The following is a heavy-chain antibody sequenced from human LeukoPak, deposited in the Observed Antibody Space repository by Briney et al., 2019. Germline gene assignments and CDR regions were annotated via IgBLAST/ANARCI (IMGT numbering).Heavy chain of an antibody. D-gene: IGHD6-19*01. V-gene: IGHV1-46*01. CDR3: ARFAVHRRLAVAGQFGLDY. Sequence: GASVKVSCTASGYIFTSYYIHWVRQAPGQGLEWMGIINPSGGSTNYAQKFQGRVTMTRDTSTSTVYMELSSLRSGDTAVYYCARFAVHRRLAVAGQFGLDYWGQGTLVTVSS. CDR1: GYIFTSYY. CDR2: INPSGGST. J-gene: IGHJ4*02.